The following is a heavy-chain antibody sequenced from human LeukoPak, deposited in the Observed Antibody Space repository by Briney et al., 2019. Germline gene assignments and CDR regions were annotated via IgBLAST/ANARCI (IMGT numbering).Heavy chain of an antibody. CDR3: AREGPDYDFWSGPELEGNWFDP. CDR1: GYTFTSYY. J-gene: IGHJ5*02. Sequence: GASVKVSCKASGYTFTSYYMHWVRQAPGQGLEWMGIINPSGGSTSYAQKFQGRVTMTRDTSTSTVYMELSSLRSEDTAVYYCAREGPDYDFWSGPELEGNWFDPWGQGTLVTVSS. V-gene: IGHV1-46*01. CDR2: INPSGGST. D-gene: IGHD3-3*01.